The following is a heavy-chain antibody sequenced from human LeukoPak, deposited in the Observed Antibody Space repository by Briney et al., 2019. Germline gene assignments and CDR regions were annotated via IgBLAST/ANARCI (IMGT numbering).Heavy chain of an antibody. CDR3: AKDRDIGVVAATHPNSFDF. CDR2: ISRSGSYI. Sequence: PGGSLRLSCAASGFTFDDYAMHWVRQAPGKGLEWVSSISRSGSYIHYADSVKGRFTLSRDNARNLVFLQMNSLRADDRAVYYCAKDRDIGVVAATHPNSFDFWGQGTLVTVSS. J-gene: IGHJ4*02. CDR1: GFTFDDYA. V-gene: IGHV3-21*01. D-gene: IGHD2-15*01.